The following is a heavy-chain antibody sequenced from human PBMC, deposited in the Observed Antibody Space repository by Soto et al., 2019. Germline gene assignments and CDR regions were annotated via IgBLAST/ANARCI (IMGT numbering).Heavy chain of an antibody. CDR2: ASYDGINK. V-gene: IGHV3-30*18. Sequence: PGGSRRLSCATPGFAFRSYGMHWVRQAPGKGLEWVAFASYDGINKYYADSVKGRFTISRDSSKNTLYLQMNNLRAEDTAVYYCAKPSYITGWQITETPFDYWGQGTLVTVSS. CDR3: AKPSYITGWQITETPFDY. D-gene: IGHD6-19*01. J-gene: IGHJ4*02. CDR1: GFAFRSYG.